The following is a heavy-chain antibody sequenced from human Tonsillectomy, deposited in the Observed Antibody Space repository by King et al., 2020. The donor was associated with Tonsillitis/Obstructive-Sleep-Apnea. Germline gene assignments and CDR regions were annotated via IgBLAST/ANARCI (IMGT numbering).Heavy chain of an antibody. D-gene: IGHD2-8*02. CDR3: ARADQYCTGGGCYEGWGYYYYYYMDV. CDR1: GGSISSYY. CDR2: IYYSGST. Sequence: QLQESGPGLVKPSETLSLTCTVSGGSISSYYWSWIRPPPGKGLEWIGYIYYSGSTNYNPSLKSRVTISVDTSKNQFSLKLSSVTAADTAVYYCARADQYCTGGGCYEGWGYYYYYYMDVWGKGTTVTVSS. J-gene: IGHJ6*03. V-gene: IGHV4-59*01.